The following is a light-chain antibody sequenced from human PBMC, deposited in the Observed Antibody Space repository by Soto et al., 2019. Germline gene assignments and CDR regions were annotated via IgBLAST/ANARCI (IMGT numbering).Light chain of an antibody. Sequence: DIQITHSPSKLSASVVDGGTLTLLASQSISSWLAWYQQKPGKAPKLLIYLASSLQNGVPSRFSGSGSGTDFTLTISSLQPEDFATYYCQQTDSFPLNCGGGNTGDIK. J-gene: IGKJ4*01. CDR3: QQTDSFPLN. CDR2: LAS. V-gene: IGKV1D-12*01. CDR1: QSISSW.